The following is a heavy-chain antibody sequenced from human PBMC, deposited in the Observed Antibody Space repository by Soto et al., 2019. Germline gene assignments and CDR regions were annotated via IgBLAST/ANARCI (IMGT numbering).Heavy chain of an antibody. J-gene: IGHJ4*02. CDR2: IYYSGST. D-gene: IGHD3-10*01. CDR1: GGSISSYY. V-gene: IGHV4-59*01. Sequence: SETLSLTCTVSGGSISSYYWSWIRQPPGKGLEWIGYIYYSGSTNYNPSLKSRVTISVDTSKNQFSLKLSSVTAADTAVYYCARGDRDYYFDYWGQGTLVTVSS. CDR3: ARGDRDYYFDY.